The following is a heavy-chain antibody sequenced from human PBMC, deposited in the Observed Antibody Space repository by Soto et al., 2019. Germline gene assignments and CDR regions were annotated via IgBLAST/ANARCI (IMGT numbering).Heavy chain of an antibody. V-gene: IGHV3-53*01. Sequence: MQLVESGGGLIQPGGSLRLSCVASGFIVSSNQMSWVRQAPGKGLEWVSVIYSGHTTYYADSVEGRFTISRDDSKNTLYLQMNSLRVEDTAVYYCVRGPSDHKLRLVEWPYGDYWGQGALVTVSS. CDR1: GFIVSSNQ. CDR3: VRGPSDHKLRLVEWPYGDY. CDR2: IYSGHTT. D-gene: IGHD3-3*01. J-gene: IGHJ4*02.